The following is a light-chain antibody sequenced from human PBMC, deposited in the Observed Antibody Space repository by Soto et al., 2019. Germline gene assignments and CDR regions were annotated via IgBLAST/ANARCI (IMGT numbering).Light chain of an antibody. V-gene: IGKV3-15*01. Sequence: EIVMTQSPATLSVSPGERATLSCRASQSVSSNVAWYQQKPGQASRLLIYGASTRATGIPARFSGSGSGTEFTLTIRSLQSEDFAIYFCQQYNNWPPDRTFGQGTKVEIK. CDR2: GAS. CDR3: QQYNNWPPDRT. J-gene: IGKJ1*01. CDR1: QSVSSN.